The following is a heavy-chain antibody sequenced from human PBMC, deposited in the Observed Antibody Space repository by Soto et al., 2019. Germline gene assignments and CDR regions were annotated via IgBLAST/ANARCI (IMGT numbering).Heavy chain of an antibody. D-gene: IGHD5-18*01. CDR2: SHQSGNT. CDR3: ATRDTGRVY. V-gene: IGHV4-4*02. CDR1: GVSISSHDW. Sequence: QVQLQESGPGLVKPSGTLSLTCAVSGVSISSHDWWTWVRQPPGKGLEWIGESHQSGNTHYNSSLASRVTISLDKSNNQLSLQLTSVSVADTAVYYCATRDTGRVYWGQGTLVTVSS. J-gene: IGHJ4*02.